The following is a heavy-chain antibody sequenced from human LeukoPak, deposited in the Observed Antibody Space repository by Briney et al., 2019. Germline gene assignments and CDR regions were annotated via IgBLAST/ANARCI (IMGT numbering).Heavy chain of an antibody. D-gene: IGHD6-19*01. CDR2: IYSGGST. CDR1: GFTVSSNY. J-gene: IGHJ4*02. Sequence: GGSLRLSCAASGFTVSSNYMSWVRQAPGKGLEWVSVIYSGGSTYCADSVKGRFTISRDNSKNTLYLQMNSLRAEDTAVYYCARDLSERIAVSGYWGQGTLVTVSS. CDR3: ARDLSERIAVSGY. V-gene: IGHV3-53*01.